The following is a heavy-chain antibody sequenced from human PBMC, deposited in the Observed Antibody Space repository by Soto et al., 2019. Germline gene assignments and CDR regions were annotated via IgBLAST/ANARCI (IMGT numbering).Heavy chain of an antibody. CDR3: ARDRYSGYDCAY. Sequence: QVQLVQSGAEVKKPGASVKVSCKASGYTFISYAMHWVRQAPGQRPEWMGWINAGNGNTKYSQKFQGRVTITRDTSASTAYMELSSLRSEDTAVYYCARDRYSGYDCAYWGQGTLVIVSS. V-gene: IGHV1-3*01. D-gene: IGHD5-12*01. CDR1: GYTFISYA. J-gene: IGHJ4*02. CDR2: INAGNGNT.